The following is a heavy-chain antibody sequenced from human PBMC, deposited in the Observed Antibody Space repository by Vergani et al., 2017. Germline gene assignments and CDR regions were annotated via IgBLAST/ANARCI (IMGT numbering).Heavy chain of an antibody. D-gene: IGHD1-7*01. Sequence: EVQLVESGGVVVQPGGSLRLSCAASGFTFDDYTMHWVRQAPGKGLEWVSLISWDGGSTYYADSVKGRFTISRDNAKNSLYLQMNSLRAEDTAVYYCARSLGITGTTFDYWGQGTLVTVSS. CDR3: ARSLGITGTTFDY. CDR2: ISWDGGST. V-gene: IGHV3-43*01. CDR1: GFTFDDYT. J-gene: IGHJ4*02.